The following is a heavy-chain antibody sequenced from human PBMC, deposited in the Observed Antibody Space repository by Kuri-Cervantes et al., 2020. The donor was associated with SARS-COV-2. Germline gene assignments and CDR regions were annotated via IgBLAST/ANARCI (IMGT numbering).Heavy chain of an antibody. V-gene: IGHV1-18*01. Sequence: ASVKVSCKASGYTFTSYGISWVRQAPGQGLEWMGWISAYNGNTNYAQKLQGRVTMTTDTSTSTAYMELSSLRSEDTAVYYCARSYGSGSYSDYWGQGTLVTVSS. CDR1: GYTFTSYG. CDR2: ISAYNGNT. D-gene: IGHD3-10*01. CDR3: ARSYGSGSYSDY. J-gene: IGHJ4*02.